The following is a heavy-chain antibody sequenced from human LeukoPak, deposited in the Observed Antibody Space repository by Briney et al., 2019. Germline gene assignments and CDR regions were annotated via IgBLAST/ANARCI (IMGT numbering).Heavy chain of an antibody. J-gene: IGHJ5*02. CDR3: ARDGLYCSGGSCYYWFDP. CDR2: VAYTGST. Sequence: SETLSLTCTVSGASITSGEFYCSWIRQSPGKGLEWIGYVAYTGSTNYNPSLKSRVTISVDTSKNQFSLKLSSVTAADTAVYYCARDGLYCSGGSCYYWFDPWGQGTLVTVSS. D-gene: IGHD2-15*01. V-gene: IGHV4-30-4*01. CDR1: GASITSGEFY.